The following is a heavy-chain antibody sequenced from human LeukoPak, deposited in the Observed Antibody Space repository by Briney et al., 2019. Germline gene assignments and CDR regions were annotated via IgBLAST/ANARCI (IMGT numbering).Heavy chain of an antibody. V-gene: IGHV3-21*06. J-gene: IGHJ6*03. CDR3: ARDASGYDYTHYYSYMDV. Sequence: PGGSLRLSCAASGFTFSSYSMIWVRQAPGKGLEWHAAITSVSTYLYYAESLKGRFTISRDNAGNTLYLEMHSLRAEDTAVYFCARDASGYDYTHYYSYMDVWGKGTTVTVSS. CDR1: GFTFSSYS. D-gene: IGHD5-12*01. CDR2: ITSVSTYL.